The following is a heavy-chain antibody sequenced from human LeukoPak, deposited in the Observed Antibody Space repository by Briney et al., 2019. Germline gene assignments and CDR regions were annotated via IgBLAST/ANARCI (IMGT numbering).Heavy chain of an antibody. Sequence: GGSLRLSCAASGFTFSGSAMHWVRQAPGKGLEWVSVIYSSGTTYYADSVKGRFTISRDNSKNTLYLQMNSLRAEDSAVYYCARGGRAGGQGTLVTVSS. D-gene: IGHD5-12*01. J-gene: IGHJ4*02. CDR2: IYSSGTT. CDR1: GFTFSGSA. CDR3: ARGGRA. V-gene: IGHV3-66*01.